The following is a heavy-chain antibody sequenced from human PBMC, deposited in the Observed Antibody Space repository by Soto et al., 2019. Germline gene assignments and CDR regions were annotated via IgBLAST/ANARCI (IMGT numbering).Heavy chain of an antibody. J-gene: IGHJ6*03. CDR3: ARGKEGGGGGPYFFDRDV. V-gene: IGHV3-7*01. CDR1: GFSFRDYW. CDR2: IKQDGSEK. Sequence: PGGSLRLSCAASGFSFRDYWMTWVRQAPGKGLDWVANIKQDGSEKYYLDSLKGRFTISRDNAKNSVYLLMNSLRAEDTAVYYCARGKEGGGGGPYFFDRDVWGKGTTVTVSS. D-gene: IGHD3-16*01.